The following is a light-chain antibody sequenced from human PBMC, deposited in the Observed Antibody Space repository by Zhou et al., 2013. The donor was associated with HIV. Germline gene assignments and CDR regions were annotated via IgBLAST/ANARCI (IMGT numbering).Light chain of an antibody. V-gene: IGKV1-5*03. J-gene: IGKJ2*01. CDR2: EAS. Sequence: DIQMTQSPSTLSASVGDRVTITCRASENIGRWVAWYQQKPGKALKVLIYEASTLEGGVPSRFSGSGSETVFTLTISSLQPDDSATYYCQQYTNYSPTFGQGTKL. CDR3: QQYTNYSPT. CDR1: ENIGRW.